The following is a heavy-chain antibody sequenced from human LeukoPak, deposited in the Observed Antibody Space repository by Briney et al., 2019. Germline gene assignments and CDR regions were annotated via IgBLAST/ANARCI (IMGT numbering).Heavy chain of an antibody. V-gene: IGHV4-34*01. J-gene: IGHJ4*02. CDR2: INHSGST. CDR3: ARPRCSSGALLY. D-gene: IGHD6-19*01. CDR1: GGSFSGYY. Sequence: PSETLSLTCAVYGGSFSGYYWSWIRQPPGKGLEWIGEINHSGSTNYNPSLKSRVTISVDTSKNQFSLKLSSVTAADTAVYYCARPRCSSGALLYWGQGTLVTVSS.